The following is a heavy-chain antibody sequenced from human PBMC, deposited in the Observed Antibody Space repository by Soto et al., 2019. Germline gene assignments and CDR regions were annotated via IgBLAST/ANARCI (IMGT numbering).Heavy chain of an antibody. CDR1: GFTFSSYG. CDR3: AKVFRSYYYGMDV. Sequence: HPGGSLRLSCAASGFTFSSYGMHWVRQAPGKGLEWVAVISYDGSNKYYADSVKGRFTISRDNSKNTLYLQMNSLRAEDTAVYYCAKVFRSYYYGMDVWGQGTKVTVSS. CDR2: ISYDGSNK. V-gene: IGHV3-30*18. J-gene: IGHJ6*02.